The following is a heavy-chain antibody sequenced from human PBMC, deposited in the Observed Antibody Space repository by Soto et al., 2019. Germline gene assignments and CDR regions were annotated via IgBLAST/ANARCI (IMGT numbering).Heavy chain of an antibody. V-gene: IGHV4-59*01. D-gene: IGHD3-10*01. CDR1: GGSISSYY. CDR3: ARSGARYYYYMDV. CDR2: IYYSGST. J-gene: IGHJ6*03. Sequence: QVQLQESGPGLVKPSETLSLTCTVSGGSISSYYWSWIRQPPGKGLEWIGYIYYSGSTNYNPSLKSRVTISVDTSKSQFSLKLSSVTAADTAVYYCARSGARYYYYMDVWGKGTTVTVSS.